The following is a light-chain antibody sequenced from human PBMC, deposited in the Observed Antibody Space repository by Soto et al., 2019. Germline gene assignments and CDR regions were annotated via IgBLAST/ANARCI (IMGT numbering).Light chain of an antibody. J-gene: IGLJ1*01. CDR2: EVT. V-gene: IGLV2-14*01. CDR3: SSYTSSSTYV. Sequence: QSALTQPASVSGSPGQSITISCTGTSSDVGGYNYVSWYQHHPGKAPKLMIYEVTVRPPGVSNRFSGSKSGNTASLTISGLQAEDEADYYCSSYTSSSTYVFGTGTKLTVL. CDR1: SSDVGGYNY.